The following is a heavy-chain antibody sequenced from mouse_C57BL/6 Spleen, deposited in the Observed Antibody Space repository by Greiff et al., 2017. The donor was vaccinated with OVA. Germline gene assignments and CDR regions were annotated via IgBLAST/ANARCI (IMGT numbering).Heavy chain of an antibody. CDR2: ILPGSGST. J-gene: IGHJ3*01. V-gene: IGHV1-9*01. D-gene: IGHD2-3*01. Sequence: VKLQESGAELMKPGASVKLSCKATGYTFTGYWIEWVKQRPGHGLEWIGEILPGSGSTNYNAKFKGKATFTVDTSSNTAYMQLSSLTTEDSAIYYCARTIYDGYYGGFAYWGQGTLVTVSA. CDR1: GYTFTGYW. CDR3: ARTIYDGYYGGFAY.